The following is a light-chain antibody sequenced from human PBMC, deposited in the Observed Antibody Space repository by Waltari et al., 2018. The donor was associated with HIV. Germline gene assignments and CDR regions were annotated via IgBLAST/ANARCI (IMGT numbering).Light chain of an antibody. CDR2: DNS. J-gene: IGLJ3*02. CDR3: GTWDRTLGGGV. Sequence: QSVLTQPPSVSAAPGQKVTISCPRSRPTIGHDYVSWYQHVPGAAPRLLIYDNSKRPSGIPDRFSGSESGTSATLAITGLQTGDEADYYCGTWDRTLGGGVFGGGTKLTVL. V-gene: IGLV1-51*01. CDR1: RPTIGHDY.